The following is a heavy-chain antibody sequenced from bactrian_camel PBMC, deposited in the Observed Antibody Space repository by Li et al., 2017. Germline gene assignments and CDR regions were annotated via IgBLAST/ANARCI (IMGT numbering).Heavy chain of an antibody. Sequence: HVQLVESGGGSVQAGGSLTLSCAISGGTTTDLTMGWFRQAPGKEREPVAAIDSDGAVDYADSVKGRFTVSQDTPKRTLDLQLNNLKPEDTAMYVCAARRSVGLCSFGNDDYWGQGTQVTVS. J-gene: IGHJ4*01. D-gene: IGHD2*01. CDR3: AARRSVGLCSFGNDDY. CDR1: GGTTTDLT. V-gene: IGHV3S53*01. CDR2: IDSDGAV.